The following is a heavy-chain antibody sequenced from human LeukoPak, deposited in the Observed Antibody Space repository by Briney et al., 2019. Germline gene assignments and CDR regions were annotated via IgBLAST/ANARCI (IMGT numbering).Heavy chain of an antibody. J-gene: IGHJ4*02. V-gene: IGHV3-21*01. CDR1: GFTFSSYS. Sequence: PGGSLRLSCAASGFTFSSYSMNWVRQAPGKGLEWVSSISSSSSYIYYADSVKGRFTISRDNAKNSLYLQMNSLRAEDTAVYCCARDLQITMIVEQSVFDYWGQGTLVTVSS. D-gene: IGHD3-22*01. CDR3: ARDLQITMIVEQSVFDY. CDR2: ISSSSSYI.